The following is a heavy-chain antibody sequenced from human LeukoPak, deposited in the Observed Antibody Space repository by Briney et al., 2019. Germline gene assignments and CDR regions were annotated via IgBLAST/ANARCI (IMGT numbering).Heavy chain of an antibody. V-gene: IGHV3-48*01. CDR3: AREEIVATMGNQH. CDR1: GFTFSSYS. Sequence: GGSLRLSCAASGFTFSSYSMNWVRQAPGKGLEWVSYISSSSSTIYYADSVKGRFTISRDNAKNSLYLQMNSLRAEDTAVYYCAREEIVATMGNQHWGQGTLVTVSS. J-gene: IGHJ1*01. D-gene: IGHD5-12*01. CDR2: ISSSSSTI.